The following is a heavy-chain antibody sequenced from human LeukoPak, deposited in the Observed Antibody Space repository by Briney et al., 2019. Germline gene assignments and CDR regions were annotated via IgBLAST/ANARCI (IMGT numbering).Heavy chain of an antibody. CDR2: ISYDGSNK. J-gene: IGHJ4*02. Sequence: PGGSLRLSCAASGFTFSSYGMHWVRQAPGKGLEWVAVISYDGSNKYYADSVKGRFTISRDNSKNTLYLQMYSLRAEDTAVYYCAKDQGDSGSFDYWGQGTLVTVSS. CDR3: AKDQGDSGSFDY. V-gene: IGHV3-30*18. CDR1: GFTFSSYG. D-gene: IGHD1-26*01.